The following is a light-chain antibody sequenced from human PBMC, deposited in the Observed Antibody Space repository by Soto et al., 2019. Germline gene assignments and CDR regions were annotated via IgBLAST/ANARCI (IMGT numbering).Light chain of an antibody. CDR3: QQGSTWPWT. J-gene: IGKJ1*01. Sequence: ERVMTQSPATLSVSPGERATLSCRASQSVGNNLAWYQQKPGQAPRLLIYDASSRATGIPARFSGSGSGTDFTLTISSLEPEDFAVYYCQQGSTWPWTFGQGTKVDIK. CDR2: DAS. CDR1: QSVGNN. V-gene: IGKV3-11*01.